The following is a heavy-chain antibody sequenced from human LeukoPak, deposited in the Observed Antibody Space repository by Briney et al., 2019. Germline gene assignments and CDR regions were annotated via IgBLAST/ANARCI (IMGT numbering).Heavy chain of an antibody. CDR2: IYYSGST. CDR3: ARDNGGNDFWSGYYTLNWFDP. Sequence: SETLSLTCTVSGGSISSSSYYWGWIRQPPGKGLEWIGSIYYSGSTYYNPSLKSRVTISVDTSKNQFSLKLSSVTAADTAVYYCARDNGGNDFWSGYYTLNWFDPWGQGTLVTVSS. V-gene: IGHV4-39*07. CDR1: GGSISSSSYY. D-gene: IGHD3-3*01. J-gene: IGHJ5*02.